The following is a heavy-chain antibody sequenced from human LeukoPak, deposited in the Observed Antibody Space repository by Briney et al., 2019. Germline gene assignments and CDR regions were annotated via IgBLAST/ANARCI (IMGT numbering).Heavy chain of an antibody. D-gene: IGHD2-2*02. CDR2: INHSGST. CDR1: GGSFSGYY. J-gene: IGHJ6*02. V-gene: IGHV4-34*01. Sequence: SETLSLTCAVYGGSFSGYYWSWIRQPPGKGLEWIGEINHSGSTNYNPSLKSRVTISVDTSKNQFSLKLSSVTAADTAVYYCARGGDIVVVPAAINYYYGMDVWGQGTTVTVSS. CDR3: ARGGDIVVVPAAINYYYGMDV.